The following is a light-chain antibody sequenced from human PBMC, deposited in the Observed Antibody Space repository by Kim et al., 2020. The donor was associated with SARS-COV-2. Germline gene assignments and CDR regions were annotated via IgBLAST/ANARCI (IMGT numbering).Light chain of an antibody. CDR3: AAWDDSLNGPM. CDR2: YDD. CDR1: SSNIGNNA. Sequence: QSELTQPPSASEAPRQRVTISCSGSSSNIGNNAVNWYQQLPGKAPKLLIYYDDLLPSGVSDRFSGSKSGTSASLAISGLQSEDEADYYCAAWDDSLNGPMFGGGTQLTVL. J-gene: IGLJ3*02. V-gene: IGLV1-36*01.